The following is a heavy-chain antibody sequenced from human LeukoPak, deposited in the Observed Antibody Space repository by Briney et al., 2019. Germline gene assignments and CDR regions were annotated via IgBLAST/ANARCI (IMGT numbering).Heavy chain of an antibody. Sequence: GGSLRLSCAASGFTLSNFGNHWVRQAPGKGLEWVASISSDGNNKYYVGSVEGRFTISRDNSRNTLYLQMNSLRTEDTAVYYCAKAGAYDSSGYYYYLDYWGQGTLVTVPS. CDR1: GFTLSNFG. J-gene: IGHJ4*02. CDR3: AKAGAYDSSGYYYYLDY. V-gene: IGHV3-30*18. CDR2: ISSDGNNK. D-gene: IGHD3-22*01.